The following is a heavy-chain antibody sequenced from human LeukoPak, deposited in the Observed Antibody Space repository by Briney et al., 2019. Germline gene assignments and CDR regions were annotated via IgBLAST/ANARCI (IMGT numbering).Heavy chain of an antibody. CDR3: AQWGNNMDV. CDR1: GGSFTGYY. V-gene: IGHV4-34*01. D-gene: IGHD3-16*01. CDR2: INYSGST. Sequence: PSETLSLTCAVYGGSFTGYYWNWIRQPPGKGLEWIGEINYSGSTKYKPSLKSRVTISVDTSKNQFSLKLSSVTAADTAVYYCAQWGNNMDVWGKGTTVIVS. J-gene: IGHJ6*03.